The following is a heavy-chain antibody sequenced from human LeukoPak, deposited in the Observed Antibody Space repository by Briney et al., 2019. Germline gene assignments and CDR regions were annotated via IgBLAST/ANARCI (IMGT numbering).Heavy chain of an antibody. CDR1: GFRFDDYG. V-gene: IGHV3-20*04. Sequence: GGSLRLFCAASGFRFDDYGMAWVRQAPGKGLEWVSGINWNGGSTSYADSVGGRFTISRDNAKNSLYLQMNSLRVDDTALYYCARETWGSSSSELATFDYWGLGTLVTVSS. CDR3: ARETWGSSSSELATFDY. CDR2: INWNGGST. D-gene: IGHD6-6*01. J-gene: IGHJ4*02.